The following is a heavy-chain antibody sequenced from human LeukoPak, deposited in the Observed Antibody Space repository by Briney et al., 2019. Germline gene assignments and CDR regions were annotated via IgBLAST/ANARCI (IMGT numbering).Heavy chain of an antibody. J-gene: IGHJ4*02. CDR3: AKFSFKGVAVAVPLGY. Sequence: GGSLRLSCAASGFTFSSYAMSWVRQAPGKGMEWVSAISGSGGSTYYADSVKGRFTISRDNSKNTLYLQMNSLRAEDTAVYYCAKFSFKGVAVAVPLGYWGQGTLVTVSS. CDR2: ISGSGGST. CDR1: GFTFSSYA. D-gene: IGHD6-19*01. V-gene: IGHV3-23*01.